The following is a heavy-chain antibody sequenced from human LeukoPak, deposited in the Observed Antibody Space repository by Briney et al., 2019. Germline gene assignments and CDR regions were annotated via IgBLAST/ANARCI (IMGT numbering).Heavy chain of an antibody. CDR1: GYIFSGYF. J-gene: IGHJ4*02. CDR3: ARVGLLSYYFDY. V-gene: IGHV1-18*04. CDR2: ISAYNGNT. Sequence: ASVKVSCKATGYIFSGYFIHWVRQAPGQGLEWMGWISAYNGNTNYAQKLQGRVTMTTDTSTSTAYMELRSLRSDDTAVYYCARVGLLSYYFDYWGQGTLVTVSS. D-gene: IGHD2-2*01.